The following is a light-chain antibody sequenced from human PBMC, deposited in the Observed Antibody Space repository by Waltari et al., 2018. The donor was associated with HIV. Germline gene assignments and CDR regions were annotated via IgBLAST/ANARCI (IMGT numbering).Light chain of an antibody. V-gene: IGLV8-61*01. CDR2: DTN. CDR3: VLYMGSGIWV. J-gene: IGLJ3*02. CDR1: SGSVPTNYY. Sequence: QTVVTQEPSFSVSPGGTVTLTCGLSSGSVPTNYYPSWYQQTPGPAPRTLIYDTNTRSSGVPDRFSGSILGNKAALTITGAQAYDESDYYCVLYMGSGIWVFGGGTKLTVL.